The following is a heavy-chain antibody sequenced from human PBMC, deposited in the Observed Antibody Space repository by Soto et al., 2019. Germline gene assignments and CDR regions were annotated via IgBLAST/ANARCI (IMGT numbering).Heavy chain of an antibody. CDR2: ISDDGSNK. V-gene: IGHV3-30*18. J-gene: IGHJ6*02. Sequence: HLGGSLRLSCAASGFSFSSYGMHWVRQAPGKGLEWLTLISDDGSNKKYVDSVRGRFTISRDNSENTLYLQMKSLRPEDTAVYYCAKEPYSFTWYGSNGLDVWGQGTTVTLSS. D-gene: IGHD6-13*01. CDR3: AKEPYSFTWYGSNGLDV. CDR1: GFSFSSYG.